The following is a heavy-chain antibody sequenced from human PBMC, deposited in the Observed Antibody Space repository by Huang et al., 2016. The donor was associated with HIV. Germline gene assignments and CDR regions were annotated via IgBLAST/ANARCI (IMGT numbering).Heavy chain of an antibody. V-gene: IGHV4-39*01. Sequence: QLQLQESGPGQVKPSETLSLTCTVSGDFISSTNYYWDWIRQSPGKGLEWVGSGYQSGSTNYNPSLKSRVTLSVDTSRNQFSLRLNSVTAADTAVYYCASQHIGAAATWFWGRGTQVAVSS. J-gene: IGHJ4*02. D-gene: IGHD6-13*01. CDR2: GYQSGST. CDR1: GDFISSTNYY. CDR3: ASQHIGAAATWF.